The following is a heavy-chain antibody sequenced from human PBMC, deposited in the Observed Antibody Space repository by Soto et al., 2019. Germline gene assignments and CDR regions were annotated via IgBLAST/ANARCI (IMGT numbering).Heavy chain of an antibody. Sequence: GGSLRLSCAASGFTFSSYDMHWVRQATGKGLEWVSAIGTAGDTYYPGSVKGRFTISRENAKNSLYLQMNSLRAGDTAVYYCARVSRYCSGGSCYYYFDYWGQGTLVTVSS. CDR1: GFTFSSYD. V-gene: IGHV3-13*01. D-gene: IGHD2-15*01. CDR2: IGTAGDT. J-gene: IGHJ4*02. CDR3: ARVSRYCSGGSCYYYFDY.